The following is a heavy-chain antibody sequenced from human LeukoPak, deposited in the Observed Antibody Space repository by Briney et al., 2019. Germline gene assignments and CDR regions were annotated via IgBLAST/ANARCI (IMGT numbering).Heavy chain of an antibody. Sequence: GAPVKVSCKVSGYTLTEFSMHWVRQAPGKGLEWMGGFDPEDGVTIYAQKFQGRVTMTEDTSIDTAYMELSSLRSEDTALYYCATVEREYFDTSGYYDYWGQGTLVTVSS. V-gene: IGHV1-24*01. CDR2: FDPEDGVT. CDR3: ATVEREYFDTSGYYDY. D-gene: IGHD3-22*01. J-gene: IGHJ4*02. CDR1: GYTLTEFS.